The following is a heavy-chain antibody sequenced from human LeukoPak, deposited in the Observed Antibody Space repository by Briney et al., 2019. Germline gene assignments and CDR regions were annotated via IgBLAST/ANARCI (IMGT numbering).Heavy chain of an antibody. CDR2: IYSGGST. CDR1: GFTVSSNY. J-gene: IGHJ3*02. V-gene: IGHV3-53*01. D-gene: IGHD7-27*01. Sequence: PGGSPRLSWAASGFTVSSNYMSWVRQAPGKGLEWVSVIYSGGSTYYADSVKGRFTISRDNSKNTLYLQMNSLRAEDTAVYYCARGNWDPHDAFDIWGQGTMVTVSS. CDR3: ARGNWDPHDAFDI.